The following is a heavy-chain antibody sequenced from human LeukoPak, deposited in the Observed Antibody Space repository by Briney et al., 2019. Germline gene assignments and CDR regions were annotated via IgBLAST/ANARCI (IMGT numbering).Heavy chain of an antibody. CDR1: GFTVSSNY. D-gene: IGHD3-10*01. CDR2: IYSGGST. J-gene: IGHJ4*02. V-gene: IGHV3-66*01. CDR3: ARDCPAWFGSFDC. Sequence: PGGSLRLSCAASGFTVSSNYMSWVRQAPGKGLEWVSVIYSGGSTYYADSVKGRFTISRDNSKNTLYLQMNSLRAEDTAVYYCARDCPAWFGSFDCWGQGTLVTVSS.